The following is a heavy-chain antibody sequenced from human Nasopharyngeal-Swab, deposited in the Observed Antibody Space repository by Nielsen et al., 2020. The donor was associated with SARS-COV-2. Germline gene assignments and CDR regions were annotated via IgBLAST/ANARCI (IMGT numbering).Heavy chain of an antibody. D-gene: IGHD3-3*01. CDR2: IHHSGST. V-gene: IGHV4-34*01. J-gene: IGHJ4*02. CDR1: GGSFSGYY. CDR3: ARGPVRYDFWSGYYCGFDY. Sequence: SVTLSLTCAVYGGSFSGYYWSWIRQPPGKGLEWIGEIHHSGSTDYNPSLKSRVTISVDTSKNQFSLKLSSVTAADTAVFYCARGPVRYDFWSGYYCGFDYWGQGTLVTVSS.